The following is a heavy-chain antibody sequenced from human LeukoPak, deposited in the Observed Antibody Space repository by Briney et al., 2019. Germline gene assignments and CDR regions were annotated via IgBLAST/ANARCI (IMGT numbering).Heavy chain of an antibody. V-gene: IGHV1-69*13. CDR2: IIPIFGTA. D-gene: IGHD3-9*01. J-gene: IGHJ6*03. CDR1: GGTFSSYA. CDR3: ARGPAPPALRYFDWLSPNYYYYYYMDV. Sequence: GASVKVSCKASGGTFSSYAISWVRQAPGQGLEWMGGIIPIFGTANYAQKFQGRVTITADESTSTAYMELSSLRSEDTAVYYCARGPAPPALRYFDWLSPNYYYYYYMDVWGKGTTVTISS.